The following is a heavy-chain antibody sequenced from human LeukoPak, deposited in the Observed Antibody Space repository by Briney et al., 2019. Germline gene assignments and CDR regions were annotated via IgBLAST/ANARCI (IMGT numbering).Heavy chain of an antibody. Sequence: SETLSLTCAVYGGSFSGYYWSWIRQPPGKGLEWIGEINHSGSTNYNPSLKSRVTMSVDTSKNQFSLKLSSVSAADTAVYYCAREGRRSGYIRTFDYWGQGTLVTVSS. J-gene: IGHJ4*02. CDR2: INHSGST. V-gene: IGHV4-34*01. CDR3: AREGRRSGYIRTFDY. CDR1: GGSFSGYY. D-gene: IGHD3-22*01.